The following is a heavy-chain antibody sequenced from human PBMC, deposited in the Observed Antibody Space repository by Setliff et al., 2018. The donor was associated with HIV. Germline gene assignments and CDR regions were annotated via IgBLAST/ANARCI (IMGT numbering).Heavy chain of an antibody. Sequence: GGSLRLSCAASGISFNDYYMYWIRQAPGKGLEWVSCISGSSNTIHYADSVKGRFTISRDNAKKSLYLEMNNLKVEDAALYYCTRQLTPYYYDSPDYWGQGTLVTVSS. J-gene: IGHJ4*02. CDR2: ISGSSNTI. CDR1: GISFNDYY. D-gene: IGHD3-22*01. V-gene: IGHV3-11*01. CDR3: TRQLTPYYYDSPDY.